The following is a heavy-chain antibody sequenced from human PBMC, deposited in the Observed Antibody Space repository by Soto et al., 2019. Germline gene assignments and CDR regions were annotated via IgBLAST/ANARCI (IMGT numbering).Heavy chain of an antibody. V-gene: IGHV4-31*03. CDR3: ARDDDSSGYYYGLYRGAFDI. J-gene: IGHJ3*02. CDR2: IYYSGST. D-gene: IGHD3-22*01. Sequence: QVQLQESGPGLVKPSQTLSLTCTVSGGSISSGGYYWSWIRQHPGKGLEWIGYIYYSGSTYYNPSLKSRVTRSVDTSKNQFSLKLSSVTAADTAVYYCARDDDSSGYYYGLYRGAFDIWGQGTMVTVSS. CDR1: GGSISSGGYY.